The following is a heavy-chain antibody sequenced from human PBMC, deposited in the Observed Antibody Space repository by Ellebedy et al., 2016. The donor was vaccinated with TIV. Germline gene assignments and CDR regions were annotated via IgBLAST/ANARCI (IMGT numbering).Heavy chain of an antibody. CDR2: IYSGGNT. J-gene: IGHJ4*02. Sequence: GESLKISCAAPGFTVSSNYMSWLRQAPGRGLEWVSVIYSGGNTYYADSVKGRFTMSRDNSKNTLYLQLNSLRAEDTAVYFCARGKLMVYADWGQGTLVTVSS. CDR3: ARGKLMVYAD. D-gene: IGHD2-8*01. CDR1: GFTVSSNY. V-gene: IGHV3-53*01.